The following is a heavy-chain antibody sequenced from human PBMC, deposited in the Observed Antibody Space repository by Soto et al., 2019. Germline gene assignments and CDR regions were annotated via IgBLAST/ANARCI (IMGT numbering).Heavy chain of an antibody. Sequence: QVQLVESGGGVVQPGRSLRLSCAASGFTFSSYGMHWVRQAPGKGLEWVAVISYDGSNKDYADSVKGRFTISRDNSKNALVLQMSSLRAEDTAVYYCMKSSFCTNGVCGLFDNWGQGTLVTVSS. CDR3: MKSSFCTNGVCGLFDN. D-gene: IGHD2-8*01. CDR1: GFTFSSYG. CDR2: ISYDGSNK. V-gene: IGHV3-30*18. J-gene: IGHJ4*02.